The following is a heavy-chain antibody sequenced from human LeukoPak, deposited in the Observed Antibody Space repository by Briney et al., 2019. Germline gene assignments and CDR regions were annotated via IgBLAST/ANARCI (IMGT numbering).Heavy chain of an antibody. V-gene: IGHV3-15*01. J-gene: IGHJ4*02. D-gene: IGHD4-23*01. Sequence: GGSLRLSCAASGITFTDAWMSWVRQAPGKGLEWVGRIKSKIDDGTIDYAAPVKDRFTISRDDSKNTLYLQMNSLKTEDTAVYYCTTILRWYPYYFDYRGQGTLVTVSS. CDR3: TTILRWYPYYFDY. CDR1: GITFTDAW. CDR2: IKSKIDDGTI.